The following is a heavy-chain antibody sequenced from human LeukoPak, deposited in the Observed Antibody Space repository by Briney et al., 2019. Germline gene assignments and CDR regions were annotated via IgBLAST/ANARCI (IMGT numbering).Heavy chain of an antibody. V-gene: IGHV3-48*04. CDR2: ITGSGTTI. J-gene: IGHJ4*02. CDR1: GFSFSNYW. CDR3: ARGGLPDY. D-gene: IGHD3/OR15-3a*01. Sequence: GGSLRLSCEGSGFSFSNYWMSWVRQAPGKGLEWVSYITGSGTTIYYADSLQGRFTISRDNAKNSLYLQMNSLRAEDTAVYYCARGGLPDYWGQGTLVTVSS.